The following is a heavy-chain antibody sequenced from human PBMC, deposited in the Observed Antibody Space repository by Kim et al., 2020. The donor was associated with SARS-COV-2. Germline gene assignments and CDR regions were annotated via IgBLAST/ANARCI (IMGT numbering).Heavy chain of an antibody. Sequence: SETLSLTCTVSGGSISSSSYYWGWIRQPPGKGLEWIGSIYYSGSTYYNPSLKSRVTISVDTSKNQFSLKLSSVTAADTAVYYCARDYSSGSYHYYFDYWGQGTLVTVSS. CDR2: IYYSGST. V-gene: IGHV4-39*07. D-gene: IGHD1-26*01. CDR3: ARDYSSGSYHYYFDY. CDR1: GGSISSSSYY. J-gene: IGHJ4*02.